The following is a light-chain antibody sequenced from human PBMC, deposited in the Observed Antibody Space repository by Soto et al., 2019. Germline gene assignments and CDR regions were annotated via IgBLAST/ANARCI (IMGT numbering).Light chain of an antibody. Sequence: EVVMTQSPANLSVSPGLGATFSGWASLPVGDKLAWYQHKPGQGPGLLIYGAYARALGIPDRFSGSGSGTEFSFTVTSLQSEDFAVYYCQQYDQWPITFGQGTRLEIK. V-gene: IGKV3-15*01. CDR2: GAY. CDR3: QQYDQWPIT. CDR1: LPVGDK. J-gene: IGKJ5*01.